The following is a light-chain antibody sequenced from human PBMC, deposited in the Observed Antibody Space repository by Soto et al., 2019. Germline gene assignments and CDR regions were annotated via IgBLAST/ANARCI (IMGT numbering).Light chain of an antibody. J-gene: IGLJ2*01. CDR1: NIGSYS. Sequence: SYELTQPLSVSVALGQTARITCGGNNIGSYSVHWYHQRPGQAPVLVIYRDDNRPSGIPERFSGSNSGNTATLTISRAQVGDEADYYCQVWDSSTVLFGGGTKLTVL. CDR3: QVWDSSTVL. CDR2: RDD. V-gene: IGLV3-9*01.